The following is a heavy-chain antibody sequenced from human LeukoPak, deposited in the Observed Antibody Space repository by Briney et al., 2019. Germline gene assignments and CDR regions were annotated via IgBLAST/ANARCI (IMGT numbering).Heavy chain of an antibody. Sequence: ASVKVSCKASGYTFTSYYMHWVRQAPGQGLEWMEIINPSGGSTSYAQKFQGRVTMTRDTSTSTVYMELSSLRSEDTAVYYCAREGVRSLGTSHWFDPWGQGTLVTVSS. CDR1: GYTFTSYY. J-gene: IGHJ5*02. D-gene: IGHD3-10*01. CDR2: INPSGGST. CDR3: AREGVRSLGTSHWFDP. V-gene: IGHV1-46*01.